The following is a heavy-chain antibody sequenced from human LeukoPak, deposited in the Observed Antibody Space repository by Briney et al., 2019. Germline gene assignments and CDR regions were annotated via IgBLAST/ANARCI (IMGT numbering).Heavy chain of an antibody. D-gene: IGHD2-21*01. V-gene: IGHV3-23*01. J-gene: IGHJ6*03. CDR2: CGTDGDT. CDR1: GFTFSTSA. Sequence: GGSLRLSCAASGFTFSTSALNWVRQAPGKGLEWVSACGTDGDTYYADSVKGRFTISRDNSRHTLYLQMNSLRAEDTAVYYCARGGILYYYYYMDVWGKGTTVTVSS. CDR3: ARGGILYYYYYMDV.